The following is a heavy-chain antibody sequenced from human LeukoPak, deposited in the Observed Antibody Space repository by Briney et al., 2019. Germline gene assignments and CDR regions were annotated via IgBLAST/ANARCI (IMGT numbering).Heavy chain of an antibody. Sequence: SETLSLTCTVSGDSITSYFWSWVRQPPGKRLEWIGYIYHTGSTNYNPSLKSRVTISVDLSRNHFSLKLNSVTPADTAVYYCARAHPNGYIGCWGQGTLVTVSS. V-gene: IGHV4-59*01. D-gene: IGHD5-18*01. CDR3: ARAHPNGYIGC. CDR1: GDSITSYF. CDR2: IYHTGST. J-gene: IGHJ4*02.